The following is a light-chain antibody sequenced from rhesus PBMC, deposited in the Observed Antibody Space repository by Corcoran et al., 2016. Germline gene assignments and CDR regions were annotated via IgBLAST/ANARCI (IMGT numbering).Light chain of an antibody. CDR1: QGLSIW. V-gene: IGKV1-19*01. CDR2: YES. Sequence: DIQMTQSPSSLSASVGDKVPITSHASQGLSIWLAWYQQKPGKAPKPLIYYESSLQTGVPSMFSGSGSGTDYTLTISSLQPADFATYYCQQYDDLPFTFGPGTKLDIK. CDR3: QQYDDLPFT. J-gene: IGKJ3*01.